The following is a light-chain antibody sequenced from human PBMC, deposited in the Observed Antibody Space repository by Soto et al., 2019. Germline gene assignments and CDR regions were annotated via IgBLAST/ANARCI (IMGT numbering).Light chain of an antibody. CDR2: GAS. J-gene: IGKJ1*01. V-gene: IGKV3-20*01. Sequence: DIVLTQSPGTLSLSPGERATLSCRASQSISSSYLAWYQQRPGQAPRLLIYGASSRATGIPDRFSGSGSGTDFTRTISRLEPEDFAVYYCQQYGMSPWTFGQGTKVEI. CDR3: QQYGMSPWT. CDR1: QSISSSY.